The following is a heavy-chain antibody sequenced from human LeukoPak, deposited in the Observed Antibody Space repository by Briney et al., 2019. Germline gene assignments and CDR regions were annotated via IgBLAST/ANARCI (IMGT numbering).Heavy chain of an antibody. D-gene: IGHD6-19*01. J-gene: IGHJ4*02. CDR1: GYSISSGYY. CDR2: IYHSGST. CDR3: ARRYGSGWPTFDY. V-gene: IGHV4-38-2*01. Sequence: SETLSLTCAVSGYSISSGYYWGWIRQPPGKGLEWIGSIYHSGSTYYDPSLKSRVTISVDTSKNQFSLKLSSVTAADTAVCYCARRYGSGWPTFDYWGQGTPVTVSS.